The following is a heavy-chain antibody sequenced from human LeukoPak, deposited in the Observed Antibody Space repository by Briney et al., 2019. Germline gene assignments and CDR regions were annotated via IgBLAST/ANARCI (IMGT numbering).Heavy chain of an antibody. J-gene: IGHJ4*02. CDR2: IKSKIDGETT. V-gene: IGHV3-15*01. Sequence: PGGSLRLSCAASGFTFSNAWMSWVRQSPGKGLEWVGHIKSKIDGETTGYAAPVKGRFTISRDDSKNMLYLQMNSLKTEDTAVYYCTTELGLSFGVSYFDHWGQGTSATVSS. CDR3: TTELGLSFGVSYFDH. D-gene: IGHD3-10*01. CDR1: GFTFSNAW.